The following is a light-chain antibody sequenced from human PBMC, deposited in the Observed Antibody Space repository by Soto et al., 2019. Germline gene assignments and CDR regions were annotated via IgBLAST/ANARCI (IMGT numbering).Light chain of an antibody. Sequence: DLQMTQSPSSLSASVGDRVTITCRASQSISSYLNWYQQKPGKAPKLLIYAASSLQSGVPSRFSGSGSETDFTLTISILQPEDFATYYCQQSYSTPWTFGQGTKVEIK. CDR3: QQSYSTPWT. CDR2: AAS. CDR1: QSISSY. V-gene: IGKV1-39*01. J-gene: IGKJ1*01.